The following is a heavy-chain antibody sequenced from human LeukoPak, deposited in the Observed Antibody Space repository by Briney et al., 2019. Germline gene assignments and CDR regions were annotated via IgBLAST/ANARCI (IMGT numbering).Heavy chain of an antibody. CDR2: IYYSGST. J-gene: IGHJ6*03. D-gene: IGHD3-10*01. V-gene: IGHV4-59*01. CDR1: GVSISSYY. Sequence: KSSETLSLTCTVSGVSISSYYWSWIRQPPGKGLEWIGYIYYSGSTNYNPSLKSRVTISVDTSKNQFSLKLSSVTAADTAVYYCARGHYYGSGSPPSYYYMDVWGKGTTVTVSS. CDR3: ARGHYYGSGSPPSYYYMDV.